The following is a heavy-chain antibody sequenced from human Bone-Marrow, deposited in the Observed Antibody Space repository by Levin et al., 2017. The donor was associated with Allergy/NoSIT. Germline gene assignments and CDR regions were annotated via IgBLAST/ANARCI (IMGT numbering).Heavy chain of an antibody. Sequence: GESLKIPCKASGYSFTGFYLHWIRQAPRQGLEWMGWISPNSGGTNYAQKFQGRVTMSMDTPISTAYLELSRLRSDDTAVYYCSRMPHYYDSSGYYGSHAFDIWGQGTMVTVSS. D-gene: IGHD3-22*01. CDR2: ISPNSGGT. V-gene: IGHV1-2*02. CDR3: SRMPHYYDSSGYYGSHAFDI. J-gene: IGHJ3*02. CDR1: GYSFTGFY.